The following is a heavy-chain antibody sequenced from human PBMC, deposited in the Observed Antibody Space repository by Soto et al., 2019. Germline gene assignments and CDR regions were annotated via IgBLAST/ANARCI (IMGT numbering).Heavy chain of an antibody. CDR1: GGSFSGYY. J-gene: IGHJ3*01. CDR2: IYTTGST. V-gene: IGHV4-4*07. Sequence: QVQLQESGPGLVKPSETLSLTCTVSGGSFSGYYWSWIRQPAGKGLEWIGRIYTTGSTNHNPSLKSRVSMSVDTSQNQFSLKLRSLTAADTAVYYCARAKGGSSLAFDVWGQGTMVTVSS. CDR3: ARAKGGSSLAFDV. D-gene: IGHD1-26*01.